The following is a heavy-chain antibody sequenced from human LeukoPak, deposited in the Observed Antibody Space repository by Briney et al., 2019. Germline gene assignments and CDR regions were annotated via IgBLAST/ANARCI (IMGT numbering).Heavy chain of an antibody. D-gene: IGHD1-26*01. J-gene: IGHJ4*02. CDR2: ISSSGSTI. CDR3: ARVIREWELLGIDY. Sequence: PGGSLRLSCAASGFTFSSYEMNWVRQAPGKGLEWVSYISSSGSTIYYADSVKGRFTISRDNAKNSLYLQMNSLRAEDTAVYYCARVIREWELLGIDYWGQGTLVTVSS. CDR1: GFTFSSYE. V-gene: IGHV3-48*03.